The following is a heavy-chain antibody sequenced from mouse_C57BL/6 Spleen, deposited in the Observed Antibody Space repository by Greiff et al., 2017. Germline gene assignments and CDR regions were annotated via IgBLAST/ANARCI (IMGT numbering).Heavy chain of an antibody. Sequence: QVQLQQSGAELVRPGASVTLSCKASGYTFTDYEMHWVKQTPVHGLEWIGAIDPETGGTAYNQKFKGKAILTADKSSSTAYMELRSLTSEDSAVYYCRGFITTPRLDYWGQGTTLTVSS. J-gene: IGHJ2*01. CDR1: GYTFTDYE. V-gene: IGHV1-15*01. D-gene: IGHD1-1*01. CDR3: RGFITTPRLDY. CDR2: IDPETGGT.